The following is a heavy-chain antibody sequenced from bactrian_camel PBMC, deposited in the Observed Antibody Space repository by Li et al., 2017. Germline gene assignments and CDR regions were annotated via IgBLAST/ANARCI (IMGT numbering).Heavy chain of an antibody. V-gene: IGHV3S1*01. CDR2: IDTTGGT. CDR1: GYTFRSAS. Sequence: HVQLVESGGGSVQAGRSLRLSCRASGYTFRSASMAWFRQAPGKEREGVASIDTTGGTTYADSVKGRFTIPRDNVENTLYLQMNSLRPEDSAMYYCAAGCWAVAGRVPPRYEYHSWGQGTQVTVS. CDR3: AAGCWAVAGRVPPRYEYHS. J-gene: IGHJ4*01. D-gene: IGHD6*01.